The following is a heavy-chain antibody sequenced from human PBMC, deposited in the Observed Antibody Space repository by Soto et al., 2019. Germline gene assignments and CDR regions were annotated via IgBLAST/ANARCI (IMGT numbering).Heavy chain of an antibody. D-gene: IGHD6-19*01. V-gene: IGHV4-4*02. CDR2: VFHTGTT. J-gene: IGHJ5*02. CDR3: ARSAGWYAIHA. CDR1: GDSVSSPYY. Sequence: QVQLQESGPGLVKPSGTLSLTCAVSGDSVSSPYYWCWVRQPPGKGLEWIGEVFHTGTTSYNPSLSSRVTISMDKSINQSSLDLSSVTAADTAVYYCARSAGWYAIHAWGPGTLV.